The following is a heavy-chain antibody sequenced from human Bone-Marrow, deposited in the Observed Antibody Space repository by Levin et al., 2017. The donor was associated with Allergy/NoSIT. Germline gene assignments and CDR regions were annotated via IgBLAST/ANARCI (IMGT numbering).Heavy chain of an antibody. CDR3: ARDGRFLEWGLAGEYYNGLDV. J-gene: IGHJ6*02. D-gene: IGHD3-3*01. CDR2: IDPKSGDT. CDR1: EDIFTDYY. Sequence: ASVKVSCQASEDIFTDYYIHWVRQAPGQGLEWMGWIDPKSGDTSYGQNFQGRVTLTRDTSLSTAYMDLSRLRSDDTATYFCARDGRFLEWGLAGEYYNGLDVWGQGTTVTVSS. V-gene: IGHV1-2*02.